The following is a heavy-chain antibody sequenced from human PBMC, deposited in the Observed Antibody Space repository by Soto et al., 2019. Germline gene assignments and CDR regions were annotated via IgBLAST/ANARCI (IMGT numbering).Heavy chain of an antibody. D-gene: IGHD2-2*01. J-gene: IGHJ6*02. CDR1: GGSISSYY. Sequence: SETLSLTCTVSGGSISSYYWSWIRQPPGKGLEWIGYIYYSGSTNYNPSLKSRVTISVDTSKNQFSLMLSSVTAADTAVYYCARGPAYCSSTSCYPYGMDVWGQGTTVTVSS. CDR2: IYYSGST. CDR3: ARGPAYCSSTSCYPYGMDV. V-gene: IGHV4-59*08.